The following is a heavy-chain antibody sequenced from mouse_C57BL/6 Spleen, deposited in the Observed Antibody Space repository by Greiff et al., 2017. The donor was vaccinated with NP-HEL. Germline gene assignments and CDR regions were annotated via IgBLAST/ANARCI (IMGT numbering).Heavy chain of an antibody. Sequence: QVQLQQSGAELARPGASVKLSCKASGYTFTSYGISWVKQRTGQGLEWIGEIYPRSGNTYYNEKFKGKATLTADKSSSTAYMALRSLTSEDSAVYFCARPLHYSNYVGYFDVWGTGTTVTVSS. D-gene: IGHD2-5*01. J-gene: IGHJ1*03. V-gene: IGHV1-81*01. CDR1: GYTFTSYG. CDR2: IYPRSGNT. CDR3: ARPLHYSNYVGYFDV.